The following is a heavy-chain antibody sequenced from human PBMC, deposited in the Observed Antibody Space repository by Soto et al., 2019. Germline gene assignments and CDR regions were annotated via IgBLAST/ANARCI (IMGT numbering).Heavy chain of an antibody. Sequence: PWGSLLLTCAASELIFSSHWMHWVRQAPGKGLVGVSHIGPDGSNIWEADSVQGRFTISRDNARNRLYLQMKSLRNEDTAIYYCVRANNWSFDYWGQGILVTVSS. V-gene: IGHV3-74*01. CDR3: VRANNWSFDY. D-gene: IGHD1-1*01. J-gene: IGHJ4*02. CDR2: IGPDGSNI. CDR1: ELIFSSHW.